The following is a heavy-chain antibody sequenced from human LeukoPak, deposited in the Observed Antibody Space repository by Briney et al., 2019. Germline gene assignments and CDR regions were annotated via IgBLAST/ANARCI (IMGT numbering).Heavy chain of an antibody. Sequence: ASVKVSCKASGYTFTSYGISWVRQAPGQGLEWMGWISAYNGNTNYAQKFQGRVTITRDTSASTAYMELSSLRSEDTAVYYCARSYQVVPEFDYWGQGTLVTVSS. CDR1: GYTFTSYG. CDR3: ARSYQVVPEFDY. D-gene: IGHD2-2*01. V-gene: IGHV1-18*04. J-gene: IGHJ4*02. CDR2: ISAYNGNT.